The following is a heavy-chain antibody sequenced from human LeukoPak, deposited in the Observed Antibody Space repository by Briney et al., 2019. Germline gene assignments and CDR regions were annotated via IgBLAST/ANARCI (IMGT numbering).Heavy chain of an antibody. V-gene: IGHV3-73*01. Sequence: GGSLRLSCAASGFTFSGSAMHWVRQASGKGLEWVGRIRSKTNSYATSYAASVKGRFALSRDDSKNTAYLQMNSLRAEDTAVYYCAKEVKRWLQFLDHLHYFDYWGQGTLVTVSS. CDR3: AKEVKRWLQFLDHLHYFDY. CDR2: IRSKTNSYAT. D-gene: IGHD5-24*01. J-gene: IGHJ4*02. CDR1: GFTFSGSA.